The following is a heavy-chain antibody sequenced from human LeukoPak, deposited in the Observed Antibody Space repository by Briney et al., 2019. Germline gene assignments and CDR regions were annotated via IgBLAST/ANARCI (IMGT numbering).Heavy chain of an antibody. V-gene: IGHV1-69*05. CDR2: IIPIFGTA. CDR3: ARVHYYDSKALYDAFDI. D-gene: IGHD3-22*01. CDR1: GGTFSSYD. Sequence: SSVKVSCKASGGTFSSYDISWVRQAPGQGLEWMGRIIPIFGTANYAQKFQGRVTITTDESTSTAYMELSSLRSEDTAVYYCARVHYYDSKALYDAFDIWGQGTMATVSS. J-gene: IGHJ3*02.